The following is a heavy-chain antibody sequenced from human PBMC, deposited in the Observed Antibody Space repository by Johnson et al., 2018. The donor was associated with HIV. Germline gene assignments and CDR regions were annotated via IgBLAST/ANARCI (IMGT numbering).Heavy chain of an antibody. J-gene: IGHJ3*02. CDR1: GFIFSSYV. Sequence: QVQVVESGGGVVQPGRSLRLSCAASGFIFSSYVMYWVRQAPGKGLEWVAVISYDGSNTYYADSVKGRFTISRDNSKNTLYLQMNSLRIEDTAVYYCTTGPMGAFDIWGQGTMVTVSS. D-gene: IGHD3-16*01. V-gene: IGHV3-30*03. CDR3: TTGPMGAFDI. CDR2: ISYDGSNT.